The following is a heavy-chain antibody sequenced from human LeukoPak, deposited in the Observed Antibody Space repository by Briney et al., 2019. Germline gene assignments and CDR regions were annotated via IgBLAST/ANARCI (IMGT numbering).Heavy chain of an antibody. D-gene: IGHD3-22*01. CDR3: AKDAPYYYDSSGCPWY. CDR1: GFTFSSYG. CDR2: ISYDGSNK. V-gene: IGHV3-30*18. J-gene: IGHJ4*02. Sequence: PGRSLRLSCAASGFTFSSYGMHWVRQAPGKGLEWVAVISYDGSNKYYADSVKGRFTISRDNSKNTLYLQMNSLRAEDTAVYYCAKDAPYYYDSSGCPWYWGQGTLVTVSS.